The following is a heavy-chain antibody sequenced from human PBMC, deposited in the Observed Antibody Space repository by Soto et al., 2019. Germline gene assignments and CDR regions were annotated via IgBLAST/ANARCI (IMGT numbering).Heavy chain of an antibody. J-gene: IGHJ6*02. D-gene: IGHD5-18*01. V-gene: IGHV3-53*02. CDR3: ARDWSKFSYNYPYYYAMDA. CDR1: GFSVTNNY. CDR2: LSSSGTT. Sequence: EVPLVETGGGLIQPGGSLRLSCSVSGFSVTNNYISWVRQAPGKGLEWVSLLSSSGTTYYADSVRGRFTVSRDDSKNTLHLQMDSLTPDDTAVYYCARDWSKFSYNYPYYYAMDAWGQRTTVSVSS.